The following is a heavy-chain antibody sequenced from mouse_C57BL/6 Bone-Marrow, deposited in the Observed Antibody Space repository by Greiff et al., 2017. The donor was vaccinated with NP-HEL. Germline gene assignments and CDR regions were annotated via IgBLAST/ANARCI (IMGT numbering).Heavy chain of an antibody. CDR1: GYTFTDYY. Sequence: EVKLMESGPVLVKPGASVKMSCKASGYTFTDYYMNWVKQSHGKSLEWIGVINPYNGGTSYNQKFKGKATLTVDKSSSTAYMELNSLTSEDSAVYYCARRDLLLRLGYAMDYWGQGTSVTVSS. CDR2: INPYNGGT. D-gene: IGHD1-1*01. J-gene: IGHJ4*01. V-gene: IGHV1-19*01. CDR3: ARRDLLLRLGYAMDY.